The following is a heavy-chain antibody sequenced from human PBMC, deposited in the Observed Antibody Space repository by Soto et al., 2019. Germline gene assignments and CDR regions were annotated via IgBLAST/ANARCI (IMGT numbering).Heavy chain of an antibody. J-gene: IGHJ4*02. Sequence: QVQLVESGGGVVQPGRSLRLSCAASGSTFSSYGMHWVRQAPGKGLEWVAVISFDGSNKYYADSVKGRFTISRDNSKNTLYLQMNSLRAEDTAVYYCAKDDAAAGMAFDYWGLGTLVTVSS. CDR2: ISFDGSNK. D-gene: IGHD6-13*01. CDR3: AKDDAAAGMAFDY. V-gene: IGHV3-30*18. CDR1: GSTFSSYG.